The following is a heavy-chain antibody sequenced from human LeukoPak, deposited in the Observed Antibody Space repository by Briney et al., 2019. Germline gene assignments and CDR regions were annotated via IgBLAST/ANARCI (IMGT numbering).Heavy chain of an antibody. Sequence: SETLSLTCTVSGGSISSSSYYWGWIRQPPGKGLEWIGSIYYSGSTYYNPSLKSRVTISVDTSKNQFSLKLSPVTAADTAVYYCAREQWLVPDNWFDPWGQGTLVTVSS. CDR1: GGSISSSSYY. V-gene: IGHV4-39*01. D-gene: IGHD6-19*01. J-gene: IGHJ5*02. CDR2: IYYSGST. CDR3: AREQWLVPDNWFDP.